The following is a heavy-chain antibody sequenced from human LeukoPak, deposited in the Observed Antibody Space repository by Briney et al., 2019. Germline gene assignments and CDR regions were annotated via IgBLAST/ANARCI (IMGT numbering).Heavy chain of an antibody. CDR2: IIPIFGTA. CDR3: ARNRYYYDSSGTYLDY. D-gene: IGHD3-22*01. V-gene: IGHV1-69*01. Sequence: VASVKVSCKASGGTFSSYAICWVRPAPGQGLAWMGGIIPIFGTANYAQKFQGRVTITADESTSTAYMELSSLRSEDTAVYYCARNRYYYDSSGTYLDYWGQGTLVTVSS. CDR1: GGTFSSYA. J-gene: IGHJ4*02.